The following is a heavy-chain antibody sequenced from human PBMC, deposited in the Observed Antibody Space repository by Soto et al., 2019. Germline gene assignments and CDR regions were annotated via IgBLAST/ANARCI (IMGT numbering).Heavy chain of an antibody. V-gene: IGHV3-33*01. J-gene: IGHJ4*02. CDR1: GFSFSTYG. CDR2: IWYDGSNK. Sequence: QVQLVESGGGVAQPGRSLRLSCAASGFSFSTYGMHWVRQAPGKGLEWVAVIWYDGSNKYYADSVKGRFTISRDNSKNKLYLQMNSLRAEDTAVYYCARDDCSGGRCYPDYWGQGTLVIVSS. D-gene: IGHD2-15*01. CDR3: ARDDCSGGRCYPDY.